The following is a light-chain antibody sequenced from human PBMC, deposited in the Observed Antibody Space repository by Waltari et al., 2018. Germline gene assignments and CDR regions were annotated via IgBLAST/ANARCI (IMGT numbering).Light chain of an antibody. Sequence: QSALTQPASVSGSPGQSITISCTGTSRDVGSYNLVSWYQQHPGKAPKLMIYEVSQRPSGVSNRFSGSKSGNTASLTISGLQAEDEADYYCCSYAGSSTLWVFGGGTKLTVL. CDR2: EVS. V-gene: IGLV2-23*02. CDR3: CSYAGSSTLWV. CDR1: SRDVGSYNL. J-gene: IGLJ3*02.